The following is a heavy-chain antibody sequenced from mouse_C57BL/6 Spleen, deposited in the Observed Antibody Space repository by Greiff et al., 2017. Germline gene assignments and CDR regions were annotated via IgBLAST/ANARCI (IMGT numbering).Heavy chain of an antibody. Sequence: QVHVKQPGAELVKPGASVKLSCKASGYTFTSYWMQWVKQRPGQGLEWIGEIDPSDSYTNYNQKFKGKATLTVDTSSSTAYMQLSSLTSEDSAVYYCARGDDYDVGYAMDYWGQGTSVTVSS. CDR3: ARGDDYDVGYAMDY. CDR1: GYTFTSYW. J-gene: IGHJ4*01. CDR2: IDPSDSYT. D-gene: IGHD2-4*01. V-gene: IGHV1-50*01.